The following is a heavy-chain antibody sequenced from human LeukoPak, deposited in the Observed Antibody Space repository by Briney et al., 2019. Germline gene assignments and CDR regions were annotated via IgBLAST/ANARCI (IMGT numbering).Heavy chain of an antibody. CDR1: GFTFSSYA. Sequence: GGSLRLSCAASGFTFSSYAMSWVRQAPGKGLEWVSAISGSGGSTYYADSVKGRFTISRDNSKNTLYLQMNSLRAEDTAVYYCAKGHYDFWSGYYPNDYYYYYMDVWGKGTTVTVSS. D-gene: IGHD3-3*01. V-gene: IGHV3-23*01. J-gene: IGHJ6*03. CDR3: AKGHYDFWSGYYPNDYYYYYMDV. CDR2: ISGSGGST.